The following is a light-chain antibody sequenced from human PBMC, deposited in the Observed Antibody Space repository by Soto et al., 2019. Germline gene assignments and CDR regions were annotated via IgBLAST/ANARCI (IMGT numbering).Light chain of an antibody. Sequence: IVFTQSPTTLSLSPGERATPSCRASQSLSRSLAWYQQKPGQAPRLLIYDASNRATGIPARFSGSGSGTDFTLTISSLEPEDFALYYCQHRANWPLTFGGGTKVDIK. CDR2: DAS. CDR1: QSLSRS. J-gene: IGKJ4*01. V-gene: IGKV3-11*01. CDR3: QHRANWPLT.